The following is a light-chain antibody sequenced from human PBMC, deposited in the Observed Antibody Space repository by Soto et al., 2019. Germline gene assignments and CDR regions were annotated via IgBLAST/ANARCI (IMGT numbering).Light chain of an antibody. CDR3: SSYTSSRAYV. Sequence: QSVLTQPASVSGSPGQSITISCTGTSSDVGGYNYVSWYQQQPGKAPKLMIHEVSNRPSGVSNRFSGSKSGNTASLTISGLQAEDEAEYYCSSYTSSRAYVFGIGTKVTVL. CDR1: SSDVGGYNY. J-gene: IGLJ1*01. V-gene: IGLV2-14*01. CDR2: EVS.